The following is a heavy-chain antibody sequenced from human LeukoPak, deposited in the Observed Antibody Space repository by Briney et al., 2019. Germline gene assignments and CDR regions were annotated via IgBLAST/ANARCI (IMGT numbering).Heavy chain of an antibody. CDR2: ISGSGGTT. J-gene: IGHJ4*02. V-gene: IGHV3-23*01. CDR1: GFTFSNYG. CDR3: AKTQGYFDY. Sequence: GGSLRLCCAASGFTFSNYGMTWVRQAPGKGLEWVSGISGSGGTTYDADSVKGRFTVSRDNSKNILYLRMNSLRADDTAVYFCAKTQGYFDYWGQGTLVTVSS.